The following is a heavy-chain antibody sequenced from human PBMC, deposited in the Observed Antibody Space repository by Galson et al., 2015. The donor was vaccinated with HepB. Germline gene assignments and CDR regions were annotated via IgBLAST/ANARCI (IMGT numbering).Heavy chain of an antibody. Sequence: ETLSLTCTVSGGSISSSSYYWGWIRQPPGKGLEWVGSIYYSGSTYYNPSLKSRVTISVDTPKNQFSLKLSSVTAADTAVYYCAPKVVVYHGSYFDYWGQGTLVTVSS. CDR1: GGSISSSSYY. D-gene: IGHD3-22*01. CDR2: IYYSGST. V-gene: IGHV4-39*01. CDR3: APKVVVYHGSYFDY. J-gene: IGHJ4*02.